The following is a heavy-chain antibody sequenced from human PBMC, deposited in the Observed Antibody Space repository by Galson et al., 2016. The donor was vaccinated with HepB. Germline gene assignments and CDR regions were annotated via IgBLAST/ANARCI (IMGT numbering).Heavy chain of an antibody. J-gene: IGHJ4*02. CDR2: ISSHGGNK. V-gene: IGHV3-30*04. Sequence: SLRLSCAASGFTFSDFDMHWVRQAPGEGLEWVAIISSHGGNKDYADSMKGRFTISRDNSKNTLYLEMDSLRIDDTAVYYCARAAFGYNNGWPPRYDYWGQGALVSVAS. CDR1: GFTFSDFD. CDR3: ARAAFGYNNGWPPRYDY. D-gene: IGHD6-19*01.